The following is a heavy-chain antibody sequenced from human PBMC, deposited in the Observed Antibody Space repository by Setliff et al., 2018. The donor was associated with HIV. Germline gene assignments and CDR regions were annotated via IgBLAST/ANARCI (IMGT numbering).Heavy chain of an antibody. V-gene: IGHV3-23*03. J-gene: IGHJ3*01. CDR1: GLTLSNSA. CDR3: AKLDYYDYSGSWARKVAIDF. CDR2: IQSGSSM. D-gene: IGHD3-22*01. Sequence: PGGSLRLSCAASGLTLSNSAMTWVRQRPGRGLEWVSLIQSGSSMYYADSVKGRFTISRANSNNTPSLQMSSRRSEDTALYYCAKLDYYDYSGSWARKVAIDFWGRGTMVTVSS.